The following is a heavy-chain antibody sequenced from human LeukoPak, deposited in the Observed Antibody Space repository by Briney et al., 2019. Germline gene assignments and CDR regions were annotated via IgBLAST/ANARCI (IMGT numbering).Heavy chain of an antibody. V-gene: IGHV4-59*01. Sequence: SETLSLTCTVSGGSISSYYWSWIRQPPGKGLEWIGYVYYSGSTNYNPSLKSRVTISVDTSKNQFSLKLTSVTAADTAVYYCARGDSGSFSQFDCWGQGTLVTVSS. CDR3: ARGDSGSFSQFDC. CDR2: VYYSGST. D-gene: IGHD1-26*01. CDR1: GGSISSYY. J-gene: IGHJ4*02.